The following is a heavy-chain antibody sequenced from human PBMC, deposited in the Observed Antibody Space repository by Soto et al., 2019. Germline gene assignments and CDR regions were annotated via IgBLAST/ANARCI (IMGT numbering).Heavy chain of an antibody. V-gene: IGHV3-66*01. D-gene: IGHD3-10*01. CDR2: IYSGGST. CDR1: GFTVSSNY. J-gene: IGHJ6*02. Sequence: EVQLVESGGGLVQPGGSLRLSCAASGFTVSSNYMRWVRQAPGKGLEWGSVIYSGGSTYYADSVKGRFTISRDNSKNTLYLQMNSLRAEDTAVYYCARDFTYGSGSYLYYYGMDVWGQGTTVTVSS. CDR3: ARDFTYGSGSYLYYYGMDV.